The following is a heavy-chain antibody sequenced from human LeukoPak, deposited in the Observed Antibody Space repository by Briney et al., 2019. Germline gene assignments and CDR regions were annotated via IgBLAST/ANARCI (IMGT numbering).Heavy chain of an antibody. Sequence: ASVKVSCKASGYIFTSYAMNWVRQAPGQGLEWMGWINTNTGNPTYAQGFTGRFVFSLDTSVSTAYLQISSLKAEDTAVYYCARALYYYGSGNEIGENWFDPWGQGTLVTVSS. D-gene: IGHD3-10*01. CDR1: GYIFTSYA. CDR2: INTNTGNP. CDR3: ARALYYYGSGNEIGENWFDP. J-gene: IGHJ5*02. V-gene: IGHV7-4-1*02.